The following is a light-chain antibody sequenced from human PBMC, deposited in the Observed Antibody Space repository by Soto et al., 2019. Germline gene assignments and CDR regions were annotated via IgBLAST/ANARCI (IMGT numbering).Light chain of an antibody. J-gene: IGKJ5*01. CDR2: DAS. CDR3: QQYNTHST. CDR1: QNIRNW. Sequence: GDSVTITCRASQNIRNWLAWYQPKPGKAPNTLIYDASSLKSGVPARFSGSGSGTEFTLPIRSLQPDEFATYYCQQYNTHSTFGQGTRLEIK. V-gene: IGKV1-5*01.